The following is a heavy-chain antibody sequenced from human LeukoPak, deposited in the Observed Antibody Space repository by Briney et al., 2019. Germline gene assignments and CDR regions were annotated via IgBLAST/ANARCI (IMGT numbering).Heavy chain of an antibody. V-gene: IGHV3-33*01. J-gene: IGHJ3*02. Sequence: GRYLRLSCAASGFTFSSYGMHWVRQAPGKGLEWVAVIWYDGSNKYYADSVKGRFTISRDNSKNTLYLQMNSLRAEDTAVYYCARDGREQWLVPKDAFDIWGQGTMVTVSS. CDR2: IWYDGSNK. CDR3: ARDGREQWLVPKDAFDI. CDR1: GFTFSSYG. D-gene: IGHD6-19*01.